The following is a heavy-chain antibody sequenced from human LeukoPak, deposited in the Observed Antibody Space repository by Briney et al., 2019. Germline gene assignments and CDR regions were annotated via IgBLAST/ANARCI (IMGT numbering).Heavy chain of an antibody. D-gene: IGHD5-24*01. CDR3: AKNGVEMARLGWFDP. Sequence: GGSLRLSCAASGFTFSSYATSWVRQAPGKGLEWVSAISGSGGSTYYADSVKGRFTISRDNSKNTLYLQMNSLRAEDTAVYYCAKNGVEMARLGWFDPWGQGTLVTVSS. CDR1: GFTFSSYA. V-gene: IGHV3-23*01. J-gene: IGHJ5*02. CDR2: ISGSGGST.